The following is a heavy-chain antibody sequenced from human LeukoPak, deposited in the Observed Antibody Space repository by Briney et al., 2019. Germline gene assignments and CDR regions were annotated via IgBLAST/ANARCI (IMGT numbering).Heavy chain of an antibody. CDR1: GGSISSSSYY. CDR3: ARARTYYYGSGALIQINWFDP. J-gene: IGHJ5*02. Sequence: SETLSLTCTVSGGSISSSSYYWGWIRQPPGKGLEWIGSIYYSGSTYYNPSLKSRVTISVDTSKNQFSLKLSSVTAADTAVYYCARARTYYYGSGALIQINWFDPWGQGTLVTVSS. CDR2: IYYSGST. V-gene: IGHV4-39*07. D-gene: IGHD3-10*01.